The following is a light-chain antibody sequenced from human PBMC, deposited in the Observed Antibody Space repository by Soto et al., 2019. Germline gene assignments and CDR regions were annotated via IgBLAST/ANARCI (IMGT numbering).Light chain of an antibody. J-gene: IGLJ1*01. CDR1: SSNVGGNP. Sequence: QSVLPQPPSASGTPGQRVTISCSGSSSNVGGNPVNWYQHVPTTAPKLLIYTNTQRPSGVPDRFSGSKSGTSASLAISGLQSEDEADYYCASWDDSRNGPVFGTGTKLTVL. CDR2: TNT. CDR3: ASWDDSRNGPV. V-gene: IGLV1-44*01.